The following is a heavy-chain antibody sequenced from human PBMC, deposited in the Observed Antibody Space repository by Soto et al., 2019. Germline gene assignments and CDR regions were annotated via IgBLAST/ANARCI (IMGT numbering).Heavy chain of an antibody. CDR3: ARASSTRADSSGYQDDY. CDR2: IIPILGIA. V-gene: IGHV1-69*02. J-gene: IGHJ4*02. Sequence: QVQLVQSGAEVKKPGSSVKVSCKASGGTFSSYTISWVRQAPGQGLEWMGRIIPILGIANYAQKFQGRVTITAXXSXSXXYMELSSLRAEDTAVYYCARASSTRADSSGYQDDYWGQGTLVTVSS. CDR1: GGTFSSYT. D-gene: IGHD3-22*01.